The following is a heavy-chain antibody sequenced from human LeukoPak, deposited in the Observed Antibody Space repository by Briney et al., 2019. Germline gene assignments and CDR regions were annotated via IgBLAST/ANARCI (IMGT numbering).Heavy chain of an antibody. D-gene: IGHD2-2*03. CDR2: ISSSSSYI. Sequence: GGSLRLSCAASGFTFSSYSMNWVRQAPGKGLEWVSSISSSSSYIYYADSVKGRFTISRDNAKNSLYLQMNSLRAEDTAVYYCARDHLDIVVVPAAIHYGMDVWGQGTTVTVSS. CDR1: GFTFSSYS. V-gene: IGHV3-21*01. CDR3: ARDHLDIVVVPAAIHYGMDV. J-gene: IGHJ6*02.